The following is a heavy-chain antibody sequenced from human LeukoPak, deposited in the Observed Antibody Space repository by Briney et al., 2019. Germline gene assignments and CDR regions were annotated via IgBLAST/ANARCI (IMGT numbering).Heavy chain of an antibody. V-gene: IGHV1-8*01. CDR1: GYTFTSYD. J-gene: IGHJ6*03. Sequence: ASVKVSCKASGYTFTSYDINWVRQATGQGLGWMGWMNPNSGNTGYAQKFQGRVTMTRNTSISTDYMELSSLRSEDTAVYYCARDSLNNYYYYYYMDGWGKGTTGTVSS. CDR3: ARDSLNNYYYYYYMDG. D-gene: IGHD5-18*01. CDR2: MNPNSGNT.